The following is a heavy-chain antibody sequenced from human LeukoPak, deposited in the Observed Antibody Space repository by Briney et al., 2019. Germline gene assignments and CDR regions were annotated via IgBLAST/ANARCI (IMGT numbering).Heavy chain of an antibody. CDR3: ASGTWGRTETFDP. V-gene: IGHV1-2*06. CDR1: GYTFTGYY. D-gene: IGHD3-16*01. CDR2: INPNSGGT. J-gene: IGHJ5*02. Sequence: EASVKVSCKASGYTFTGYYMHWVRQAPGQGLEWMGRINPNSGGTNYAQKFQGRVTMTRDTSISTAYMELSRLRSDDTAVYYCASGTWGRTETFDPWGQGTLVTVSS.